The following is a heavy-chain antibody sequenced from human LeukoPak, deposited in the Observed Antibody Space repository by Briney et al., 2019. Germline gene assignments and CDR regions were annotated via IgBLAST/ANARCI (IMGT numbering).Heavy chain of an antibody. V-gene: IGHV3-30*18. CDR1: GITFSSFG. CDR2: ISYDGNDK. J-gene: IGHJ6*02. Sequence: GGSLRLSCAASGITFSSFGMHWVRQAPGKGLEWVAVISYDGNDKYYADSVKGRFTISRDNSKNTLSLQMNSLRAEDTAVYYCAKDLSGYSGSPYYYYGMDVWGQGTAVTVSS. CDR3: AKDLSGYSGSPYYYYGMDV. D-gene: IGHD5-12*01.